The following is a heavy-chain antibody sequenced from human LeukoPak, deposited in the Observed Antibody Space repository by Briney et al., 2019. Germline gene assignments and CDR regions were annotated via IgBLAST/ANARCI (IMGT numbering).Heavy chain of an antibody. Sequence: SETLSLTCTVSGGSISSSSYYWGWIRQPPGKGLGWIGSIYYSGSTYYNPSLKSRVTISVDTSKNQSSLKLSSVTDADTAVYYCARHGAAGTIRYYYYGMDVWGQGTTVTVSS. D-gene: IGHD6-13*01. CDR1: GGSISSSSYY. V-gene: IGHV4-39*01. CDR3: ARHGAAGTIRYYYYGMDV. J-gene: IGHJ6*02. CDR2: IYYSGST.